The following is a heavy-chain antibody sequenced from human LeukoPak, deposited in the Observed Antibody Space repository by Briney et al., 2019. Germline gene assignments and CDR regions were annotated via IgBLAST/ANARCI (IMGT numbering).Heavy chain of an antibody. CDR2: ISGSGGST. CDR1: GFTFSSYA. CDR3: LWTPAAVAVAGPAA. D-gene: IGHD6-19*01. V-gene: IGHV3-23*01. J-gene: IGHJ4*02. Sequence: QSGGSLRLSCAASGFTFSSYAMSWVRQAPGKGLEWVSAISGSGGSTYYADSVKGRFTISRDNSKNTLYLQMNSLRAEDTAVYYCLWTPAAVAVAGPAAWGQGTLVTVSS.